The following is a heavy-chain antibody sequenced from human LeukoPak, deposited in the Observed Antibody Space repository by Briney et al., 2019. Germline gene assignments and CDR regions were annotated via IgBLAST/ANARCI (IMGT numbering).Heavy chain of an antibody. CDR2: ISYDGSNK. CDR3: AKDLGGGSGCYDL. Sequence: GGSLRLSCAASEFNIVNYWMHWVRQAPGKGLEWVAIISYDGSNKYYADSVQGRFTISRDNSKNTLYLQMNSLRAEDTAVYYCAKDLGGGSGCYDLWGRGTLVTVSS. V-gene: IGHV3-30*18. J-gene: IGHJ2*01. D-gene: IGHD6-19*01. CDR1: EFNIVNYW.